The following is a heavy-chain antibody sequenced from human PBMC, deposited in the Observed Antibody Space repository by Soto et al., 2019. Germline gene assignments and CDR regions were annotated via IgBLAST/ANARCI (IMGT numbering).Heavy chain of an antibody. V-gene: IGHV3-23*01. CDR2: LGGGGEDT. CDR3: AKDAVPYNGVWDPFDM. CDR1: GFTFSSYA. J-gene: IGHJ3*02. Sequence: EVQLLESGGGLAQPGGSLRLSCEASGFTFSSYAMSWVRQAPGKGLEWVSSLGGGGEDTYYADSVKGRFTVSRDNSGNTLYLQMYSLREEDTAVYYCAKDAVPYNGVWDPFDMRGQGTKVIVSS. D-gene: IGHD2-8*01.